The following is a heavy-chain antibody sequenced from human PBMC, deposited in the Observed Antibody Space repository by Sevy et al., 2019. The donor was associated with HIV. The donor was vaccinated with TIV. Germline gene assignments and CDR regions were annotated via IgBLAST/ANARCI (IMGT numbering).Heavy chain of an antibody. CDR1: GYNFASYW. CDR3: AKRSVGGTGVFDH. Sequence: GESLKISCKGSGYNFASYWIAWVRQMPGKGLEWMGIIYPDDSDTRYGPSFEGQVTISADKSISTAYLQWTSLKASDTAMYYCAKRSVGGTGVFDHWGQGTLVTVSS. D-gene: IGHD1-26*01. CDR2: IYPDDSDT. J-gene: IGHJ4*02. V-gene: IGHV5-51*01.